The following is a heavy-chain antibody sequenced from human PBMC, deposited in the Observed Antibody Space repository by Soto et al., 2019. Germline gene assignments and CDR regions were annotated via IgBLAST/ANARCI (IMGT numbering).Heavy chain of an antibody. CDR2: MYYTGKT. Sequence: QVQLQESGPGLVKPSQTLSLTCTVSGTTISSGDHYWSWIRQAPGKGLEWIGYMYYTGKTYYNTSLQSRVTLSVDTSKNQFSLKMTSVTAADTAMYFCARVYGRGDYFDFWGPGTLVSVSS. D-gene: IGHD1-26*01. CDR1: GTTISSGDHY. CDR3: ARVYGRGDYFDF. J-gene: IGHJ4*02. V-gene: IGHV4-30-4*01.